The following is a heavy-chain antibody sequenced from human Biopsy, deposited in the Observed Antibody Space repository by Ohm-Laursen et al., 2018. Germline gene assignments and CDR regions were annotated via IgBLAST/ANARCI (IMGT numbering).Heavy chain of an antibody. D-gene: IGHD1-26*01. J-gene: IGHJ3*01. V-gene: IGHV3-48*03. CDR1: GFAFNLYE. CDR3: ARLNSGTYDASDL. CDR2: IYGGGNPV. Sequence: SLRLSCSASGFAFNLYEMNWVRQAPGKGMEWISYIYGGGNPVSYADSVKGRFTISRDNAHNSPYLHMNSLRAEDTAVYYCARLNSGTYDASDLWGQGTMVIVSS.